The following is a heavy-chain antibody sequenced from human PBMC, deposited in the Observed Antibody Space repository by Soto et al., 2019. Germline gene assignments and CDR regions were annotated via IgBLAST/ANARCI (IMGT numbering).Heavy chain of an antibody. CDR1: GYPVTAYY. J-gene: IGHJ3*02. V-gene: IGHV1-2*02. CDR3: ARGGGVGVAGSAAFDM. CDR2: INPATGAA. D-gene: IGHD3-3*01. Sequence: QLHLVQSGAVVKKPGASVTVSCSASGYPVTAYYMHWVRQAPGRGLEWMGGINPATGAAKYTQTFQGRVTMTRDTSTGTVFMGLGGLTSEDTAGFYGARGGGVGVAGSAAFDMWGQGTLVTVSS.